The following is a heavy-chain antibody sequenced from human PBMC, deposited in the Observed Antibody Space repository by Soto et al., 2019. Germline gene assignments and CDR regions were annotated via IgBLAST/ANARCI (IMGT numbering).Heavy chain of an antibody. V-gene: IGHV6-1*01. Sequence: SQTLSLTCAISGDTVSSNTAAWNWIRQSPSRGLEWLGRAYYRSKWYHDYAVSVESRVTFYPDTTKNQFSLLLYSVTPEDTAVYYCTRAEGLYSSSWFHFGYWGQGTLVTVSS. CDR3: TRAEGLYSSSWFHFGY. CDR1: GDTVSSNTAA. D-gene: IGHD6-13*01. J-gene: IGHJ4*02. CDR2: AYYRSKWYH.